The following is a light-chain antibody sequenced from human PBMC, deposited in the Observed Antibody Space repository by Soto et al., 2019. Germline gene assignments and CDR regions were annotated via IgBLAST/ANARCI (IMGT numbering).Light chain of an antibody. J-gene: IGKJ2*01. Sequence: DIQMTQSPSSLSASVGDRVTITCRASQSISMYLTWYQQKPGKAPKLLIYGASTLQRGVPSRFSGSGSGTDFTLTINSLQPEDFATYYCQQSYHTFRTFSQGTTLEIK. CDR3: QQSYHTFRT. CDR1: QSISMY. CDR2: GAS. V-gene: IGKV1-39*01.